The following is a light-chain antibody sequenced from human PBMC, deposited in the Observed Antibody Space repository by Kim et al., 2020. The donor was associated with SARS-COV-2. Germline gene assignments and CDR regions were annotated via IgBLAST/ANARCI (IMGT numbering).Light chain of an antibody. V-gene: IGLV3-19*01. Sequence: SSELTQDPAVSVALGQTVRITCQGDSLRNYYANWYQQKPGQAPVLVIYGKNKRPSWIPDRFSGSSSGNTASLTITGAQAEDEADYYCNSRDSSGNHYVFG. CDR3: NSRDSSGNHYV. CDR2: GKN. CDR1: SLRNYY. J-gene: IGLJ1*01.